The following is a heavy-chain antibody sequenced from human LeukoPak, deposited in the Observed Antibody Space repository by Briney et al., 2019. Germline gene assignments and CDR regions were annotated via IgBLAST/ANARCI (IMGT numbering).Heavy chain of an antibody. J-gene: IGHJ4*02. Sequence: GGSLRLSCAASGFTFSSYWMSWVRQAPGKGLEWVANINKDGGEKYYVDSVKGRFTISRDNAKNSLYLQMNSLRAEDTALYYCAKSLSYFDWSPLNYWGQGTLVTVSS. D-gene: IGHD3-9*01. V-gene: IGHV3-7*03. CDR1: GFTFSSYW. CDR2: INKDGGEK. CDR3: AKSLSYFDWSPLNY.